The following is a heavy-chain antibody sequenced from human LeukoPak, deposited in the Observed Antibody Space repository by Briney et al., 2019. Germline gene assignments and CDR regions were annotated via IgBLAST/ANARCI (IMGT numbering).Heavy chain of an antibody. V-gene: IGHV3-33*06. D-gene: IGHD6-25*01. CDR3: AKSSIMFAAGRLGSIDF. CDR1: GFAFNDFA. J-gene: IGHJ4*02. CDR2: IRRDGSHK. Sequence: PGRSLTLSCAASGFAFNDFAMYWVRQAPGKGLDWVALIRRDGSHKYYAHSIKGRFTISRDNSKNTLYLQMSSLRAEDTAVYYCAKSSIMFAAGRLGSIDFCGQRTLVTVSS.